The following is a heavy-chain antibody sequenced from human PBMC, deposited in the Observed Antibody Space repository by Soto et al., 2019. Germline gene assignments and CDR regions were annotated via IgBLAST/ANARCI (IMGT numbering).Heavy chain of an antibody. CDR1: GFTVSNNY. CDR3: ARNGWGMAPVGM. Sequence: EVQLVESGGGLVQPGGSLRLSCAASGFTVSNNYMIWFRLPPGKGLEWVALIYSGGTTYYADSVKGRFTISRDNSKNTLYLQMNSLRVEDTAVYYCARNGWGMAPVGMWGAGSLVTVSS. CDR2: IYSGGTT. D-gene: IGHD1-26*01. V-gene: IGHV3-53*01. J-gene: IGHJ4*02.